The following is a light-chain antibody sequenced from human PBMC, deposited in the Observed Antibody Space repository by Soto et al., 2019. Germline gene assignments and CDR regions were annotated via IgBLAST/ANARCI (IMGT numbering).Light chain of an antibody. CDR3: CSYAGSSSFRVL. Sequence: QSVLTQPASVSGSPGQSITISCTGTSSDVGIYSLVSWYQRHPDKAPRLMIYEGTKRPSGVSNRFSGSKSGNTASLIISGLQAADEAEYYCCCCSYAGSSSFRVLFGGGTQLTVL. J-gene: IGLJ2*01. CDR1: SSDVGIYSL. V-gene: IGLV2-23*03. CDR2: EGT.